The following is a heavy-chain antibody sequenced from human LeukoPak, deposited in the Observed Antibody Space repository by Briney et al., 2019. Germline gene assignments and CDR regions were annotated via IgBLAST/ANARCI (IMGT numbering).Heavy chain of an antibody. Sequence: GASVKVSCKASGYTFTGYYMHWVRQAPGQGLEWMGWINPNSGGTNYAQKFQGRVTMTRDTSISTAYMELSRLRSDDTAVYYCVRKNRDFNAAFDIWGQGTVVTVSS. V-gene: IGHV1-2*02. J-gene: IGHJ3*02. CDR2: INPNSGGT. CDR3: VRKNRDFNAAFDI. D-gene: IGHD1-14*01. CDR1: GYTFTGYY.